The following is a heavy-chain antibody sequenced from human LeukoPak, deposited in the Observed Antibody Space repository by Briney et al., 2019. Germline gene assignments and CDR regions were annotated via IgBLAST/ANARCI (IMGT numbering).Heavy chain of an antibody. D-gene: IGHD5-18*01. CDR3: ARDSAAMVPNYFDY. J-gene: IGHJ4*02. V-gene: IGHV1-18*01. Sequence: ASVRLSCKASGYTFTSYAISWVRQAPGPGLEWMGWISAYNGNRNYAQKLQGRVTMTTDTSTSTAYMELRSLRSDDTAVYYCARDSAAMVPNYFDYWGQGTLVTVSS. CDR1: GYTFTSYA. CDR2: ISAYNGNR.